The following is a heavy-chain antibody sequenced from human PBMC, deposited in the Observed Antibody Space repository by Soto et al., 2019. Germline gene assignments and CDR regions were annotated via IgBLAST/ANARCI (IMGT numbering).Heavy chain of an antibody. D-gene: IGHD2-15*01. CDR2: ISSTTNYI. V-gene: IGHV3-21*06. CDR3: AREGWPLLQTGMDV. CDR1: GFTFTRYS. Sequence: AGGSLRLSCAASGFTFTRYSMNWVRQAPGKGLEWVSSISSTTNYIYYGDSMKGRFTISRDNGKNSLYLEMHSLRAEDTAVYYCAREGWPLLQTGMDVWGQGTTVTVSS. J-gene: IGHJ6*02.